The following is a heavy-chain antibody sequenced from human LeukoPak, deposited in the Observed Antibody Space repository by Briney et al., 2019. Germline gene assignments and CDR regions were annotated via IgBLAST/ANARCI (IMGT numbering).Heavy chain of an antibody. J-gene: IGHJ4*02. CDR3: ARDPLHCDILTGFSSRGVDY. Sequence: PSETLSLTCTVSGGSISSGDYYWSWIRQPPGKGLEWIGYIYYSGSTYYNPSLKSRVTISVDTSKNQFSLKLSSVTAADTAVYYCARDPLHCDILTGFSSRGVDYWGQGTLVTVSS. CDR1: GGSISSGDYY. CDR2: IYYSGST. D-gene: IGHD3-9*01. V-gene: IGHV4-30-4*01.